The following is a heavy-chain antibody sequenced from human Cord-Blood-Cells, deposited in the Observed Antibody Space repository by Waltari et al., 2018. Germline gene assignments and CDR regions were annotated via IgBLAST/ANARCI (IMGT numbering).Heavy chain of an antibody. Sequence: QVQLQESGPGLVKPSQTLSLTCTVSGGSISSGSYYWSWIRPPAGKGLEWIGYIYTSGSTNYNPSLKSRVTISVDTSKNQFSLKLSSVTAADTAVYYCARAPHTYYDFWSGYYPFTFDYWGQGTLVTVSS. J-gene: IGHJ4*02. D-gene: IGHD3-3*01. CDR2: IYTSGST. V-gene: IGHV4-61*09. CDR3: ARAPHTYYDFWSGYYPFTFDY. CDR1: GGSISSGSYY.